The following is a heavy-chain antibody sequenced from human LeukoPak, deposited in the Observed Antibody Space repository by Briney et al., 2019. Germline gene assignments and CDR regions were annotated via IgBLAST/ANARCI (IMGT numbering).Heavy chain of an antibody. CDR2: INHSGST. CDR3: ARAPARYYHGSGSYVDY. J-gene: IGHJ4*02. Sequence: SETLSLTCAVYGGSFSGYYWSWIRQPPGKGLEWIGEINHSGSTNYNPSLKSRVTISVDTSKNQFSLKLSSVTAADTAVYYCARAPARYYHGSGSYVDYWGQGTLVTVSS. CDR1: GGSFSGYY. D-gene: IGHD3-10*01. V-gene: IGHV4-34*01.